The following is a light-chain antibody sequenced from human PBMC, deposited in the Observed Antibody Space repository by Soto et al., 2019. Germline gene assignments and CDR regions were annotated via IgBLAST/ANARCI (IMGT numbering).Light chain of an antibody. CDR1: QTISSW. CDR3: QPGGTTPPWT. V-gene: IGKV1-39*01. J-gene: IGKJ1*01. Sequence: DIQMTQSPSTLSASVGDRVTITCRASQTISSWLAWYQQKPGKAPKLLIYAASSLQSGVPSRFSGSGSGTDFTLTINSLQPEDFATYYCQPGGTTPPWTFGQGTKVDIK. CDR2: AAS.